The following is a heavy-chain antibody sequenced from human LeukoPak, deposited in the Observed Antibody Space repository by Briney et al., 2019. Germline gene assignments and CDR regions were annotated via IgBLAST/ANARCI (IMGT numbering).Heavy chain of an antibody. V-gene: IGHV1-69*13. CDR1: GGTFSSYA. Sequence: SVKVSCKASGGTFSSYAISWVRQAPGQGLEWMGGIIPILGTANYAQKFQGRVTITADESTSTAYMELSSLRSEDTAVYYCARGGTHTYYFDYWGQGTLVTVSS. CDR3: ARGGTHTYYFDY. J-gene: IGHJ4*02. CDR2: IIPILGTA. D-gene: IGHD1-1*01.